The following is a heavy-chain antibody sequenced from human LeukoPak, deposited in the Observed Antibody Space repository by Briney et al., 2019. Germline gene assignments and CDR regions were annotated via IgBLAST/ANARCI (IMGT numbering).Heavy chain of an antibody. Sequence: ASETLSLTCTVSGGSISSYYWSWIRQPPGKGLEWIGYIYYSGSTNYNPSLKSRVTISVDTSKNQFSLKLSSVTAADTAVYYCAREEVLYYFDYWGQGTLVTVSS. CDR3: AREEVLYYFDY. D-gene: IGHD2-15*01. CDR2: IYYSGST. V-gene: IGHV4-59*01. CDR1: GGSISSYY. J-gene: IGHJ4*02.